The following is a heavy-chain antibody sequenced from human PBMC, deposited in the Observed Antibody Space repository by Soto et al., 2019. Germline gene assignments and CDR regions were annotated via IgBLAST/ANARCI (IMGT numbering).Heavy chain of an antibody. CDR3: ARRGEYDSSWYGPNYDYGMDV. V-gene: IGHV4-34*01. J-gene: IGHJ6*02. CDR1: GGSFSGYY. D-gene: IGHD6-13*01. CDR2: INHSGST. Sequence: WETLSLTCAVYGGSFSGYYWSWIRQPPGKGLEWIGEINHSGSTNYNQSLKSRVTISGDTSKNQFSLKLSSVTAADTAVYYCARRGEYDSSWYGPNYDYGMDVWGQGTTVTVSS.